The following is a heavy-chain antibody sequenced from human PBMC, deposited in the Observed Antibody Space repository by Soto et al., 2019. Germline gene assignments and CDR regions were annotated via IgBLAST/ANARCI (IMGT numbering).Heavy chain of an antibody. J-gene: IGHJ4*02. Sequence: EMQLLESGGGLVQPGGSLRLSCAASGFTFSSYAMSWVRQAPGKGLEWVSAISGSGGSTYYADSVKGRFTISRDNSENTLYLQMNSLRAEDSAVYYCAQGMVRAVDSGQGTLVTVSS. V-gene: IGHV3-23*01. CDR3: AQGMVRAVD. CDR1: GFTFSSYA. CDR2: ISGSGGST. D-gene: IGHD3-10*01.